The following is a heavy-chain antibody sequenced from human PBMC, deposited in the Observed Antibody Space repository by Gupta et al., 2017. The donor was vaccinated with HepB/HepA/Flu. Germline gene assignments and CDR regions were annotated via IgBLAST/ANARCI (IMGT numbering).Heavy chain of an antibody. CDR1: GFTFSSYG. CDR3: ARDLEQWLTISNWFDP. V-gene: IGHV3-33*01. J-gene: IGHJ5*02. D-gene: IGHD6-19*01. CDR2: IWYDGSNK. Sequence: QVQLEESGGGVVQPGRSLRLSCAASGFTFSSYGMHWVRQAPGKGLEGVAVIWYDGSNKYYADYVKGRFTISRDNSKNTMYLQMNSLRAEETAVYYCARDLEQWLTISNWFDPWGQGTLVTVYS.